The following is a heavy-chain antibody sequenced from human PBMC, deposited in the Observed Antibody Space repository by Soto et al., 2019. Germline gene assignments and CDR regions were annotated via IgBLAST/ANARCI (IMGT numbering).Heavy chain of an antibody. J-gene: IGHJ4*02. CDR1: GGSISSYY. CDR3: ARAKTYFDY. Sequence: SETLSLTCTVSGGSISSYYWSWIRQPPGKGLEWIGYFYYSGSTNYNPSLKSRVTISVDTSKNQFSLKLSSVTAADTAVYYCARAKTYFDYWGQGTLVTVSS. V-gene: IGHV4-59*08. CDR2: FYYSGST.